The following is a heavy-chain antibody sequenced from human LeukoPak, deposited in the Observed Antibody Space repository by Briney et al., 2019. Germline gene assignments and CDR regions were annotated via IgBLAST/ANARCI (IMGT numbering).Heavy chain of an antibody. CDR2: INHNGNVN. D-gene: IGHD5-24*01. CDR1: GFTFSSYW. J-gene: IGHJ4*02. V-gene: IGHV3-7*03. CDR3: ARQNTPHGNFDY. Sequence: GGSLRLPCAASGFTFSSYWMNWARQAPGKGLEWVASINHNGNVNYYVDSVKGRFTISRDNAKNSLYLQMSNLRAEDTAVYYCARQNTPHGNFDYWGQGTLVAVSS.